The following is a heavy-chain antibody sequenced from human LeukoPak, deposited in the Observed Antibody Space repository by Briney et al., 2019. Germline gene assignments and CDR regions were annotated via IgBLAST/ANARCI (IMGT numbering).Heavy chain of an antibody. CDR1: GYYG. CDR2: ISPYNANT. V-gene: IGHV1-18*01. D-gene: IGHD3-3*01. CDR3: AKEWSGQNYYYGLDV. J-gene: IGHJ6*02. Sequence: ASVKVSCKTSGYYGINWVRQAPGQGLEWMGRISPYNANTDYAEKFQGRVTMTTDTSTSTAYMELRSLKSDDTAVYYCAKEWSGQNYYYGLDVWGQGTTVTVSS.